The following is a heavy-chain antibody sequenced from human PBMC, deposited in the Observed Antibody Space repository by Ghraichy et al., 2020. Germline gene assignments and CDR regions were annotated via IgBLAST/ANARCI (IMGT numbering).Heavy chain of an antibody. CDR3: AREKYCSGGSCYSVWLIDP. V-gene: IGHV3-30-3*01. Sequence: GGSLRLSCAASGFTFSSYAMHWVRQAPGKGLEWVAVISYDGSNKYYADSVKGRFTISRDNSKNTLYLQMNSLRAEDTAVYYCAREKYCSGGSCYSVWLIDPWGQGTLVTVSS. D-gene: IGHD2-15*01. J-gene: IGHJ5*02. CDR1: GFTFSSYA. CDR2: ISYDGSNK.